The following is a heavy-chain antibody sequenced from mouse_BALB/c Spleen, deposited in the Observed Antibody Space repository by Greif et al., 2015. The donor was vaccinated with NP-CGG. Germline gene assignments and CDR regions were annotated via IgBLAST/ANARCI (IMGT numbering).Heavy chain of an antibody. V-gene: IGHV3-8*02. CDR2: ISYSGST. D-gene: IGHD2-2*01. CDR1: GDSITSGY. CDR3: ARWGYDAHYYAMDY. J-gene: IGHJ4*01. Sequence: EVQLQQSGPSLVKPSQTLSLTCSVTGDSITSGYWNWIRKFPGNKLEYMGYISYSGSTYYNPSLKSRISITRDTSKNXYYLQLNSVTTERTATYYCARWGYDAHYYAMDYWGQGTSVTVSS.